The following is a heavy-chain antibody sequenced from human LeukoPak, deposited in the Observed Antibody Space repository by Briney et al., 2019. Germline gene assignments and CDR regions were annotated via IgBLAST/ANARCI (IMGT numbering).Heavy chain of an antibody. Sequence: SETLSLTCAVYGGSFSGYCWSWIRQPPGKGLEWIGEINHSGSTNYNPSLKSRVTISVDTSKNQFSLKLSSVTAADTAVYYCRGRGLVVAENWFDPWGQGTLVTVSS. V-gene: IGHV4-34*01. CDR2: INHSGST. D-gene: IGHD2-15*01. CDR3: RGRGLVVAENWFDP. J-gene: IGHJ5*02. CDR1: GGSFSGYC.